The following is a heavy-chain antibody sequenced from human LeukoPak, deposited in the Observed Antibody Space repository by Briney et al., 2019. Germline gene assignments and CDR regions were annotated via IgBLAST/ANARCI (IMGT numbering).Heavy chain of an antibody. J-gene: IGHJ6*03. Sequence: PGGSLRLSCAASGFTFSSYAMSWVRQAPGKGLEWVSAISGSGGSTYYADSVKGRFTISRDNSKNTLYLQMNSLRAEDTAVYYCAKAPQRFLAAAVHYYYMDVWGKGTRSPSP. V-gene: IGHV3-23*01. CDR3: AKAPQRFLAAAVHYYYMDV. CDR1: GFTFSSYA. CDR2: ISGSGGST. D-gene: IGHD6-13*01.